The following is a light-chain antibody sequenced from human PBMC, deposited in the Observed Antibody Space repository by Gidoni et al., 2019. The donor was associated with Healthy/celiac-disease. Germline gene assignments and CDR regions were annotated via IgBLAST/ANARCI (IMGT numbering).Light chain of an antibody. V-gene: IGKV4-1*01. Sequence: DIVMTQSPDSLAVSLGERATSNCKSSQRVLYSSNTKNYLALHQQKPGQPPKLIIYGASTQEAGVPDLFSGSGSGTDFTLTSSSLQAEYVAVYYCQQYYSTPTFXPXTKVXIK. CDR2: GAS. J-gene: IGKJ3*01. CDR3: QQYYSTPT. CDR1: QRVLYSSNTKNY.